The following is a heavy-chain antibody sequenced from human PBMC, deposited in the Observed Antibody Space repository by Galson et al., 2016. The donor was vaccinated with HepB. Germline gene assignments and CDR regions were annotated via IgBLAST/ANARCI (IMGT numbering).Heavy chain of an antibody. J-gene: IGHJ4*02. CDR1: GFTFSSYG. V-gene: IGHV3-7*01. Sequence: SLRLSCAASGFTFSSYGMHWVRQAPGKGLEWVANINQDGSGKRYVDSVRGRFTISRDNAKNSLFLQMISLRVEETAIYYCVSGYTSGGWGQGTPVTVSS. CDR3: VSGYTSGG. D-gene: IGHD6-19*01. CDR2: INQDGSGK.